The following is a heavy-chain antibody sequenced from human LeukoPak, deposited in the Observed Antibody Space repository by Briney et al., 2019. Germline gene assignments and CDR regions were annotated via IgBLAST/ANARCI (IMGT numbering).Heavy chain of an antibody. V-gene: IGHV4-34*01. J-gene: IGHJ4*02. Sequence: SETLSLTCAVYGESLSKYYWTWIRQSPGKGLEWIGEINHRGSTNLNPSLKSRVTLSVDTSKHQFSLKLTSITAADAAVYYCASSVGSTDYWGQGTLVTVSS. CDR3: ASSVGSTDY. CDR2: INHRGST. D-gene: IGHD1-26*01. CDR1: GESLSKYY.